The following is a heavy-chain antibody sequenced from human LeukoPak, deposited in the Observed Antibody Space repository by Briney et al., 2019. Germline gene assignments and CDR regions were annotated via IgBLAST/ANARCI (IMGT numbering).Heavy chain of an antibody. D-gene: IGHD3-9*01. CDR2: IKGDGSHT. V-gene: IGHV3-74*01. J-gene: IGHJ5*01. CDR1: GFTFSNYW. Sequence: PGGSLRLSCAASGFTFSNYWMPWVRQAPGKGLVWVSRIKGDGSHTIYADSVKGRLTISRDNAKNTLYLQMKSLRAEDTAVYYCVRDWDHFDFDSWGQGTLVTVSS. CDR3: VRDWDHFDFDS.